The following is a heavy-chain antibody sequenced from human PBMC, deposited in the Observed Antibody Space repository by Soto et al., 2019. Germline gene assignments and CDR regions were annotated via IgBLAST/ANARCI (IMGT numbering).Heavy chain of an antibody. CDR1: GFPFSGFG. J-gene: IGHJ4*02. D-gene: IGHD3-10*01. V-gene: IGHV3-30*18. CDR3: AKDTGADY. CDR2: ISYDGSDQ. Sequence: QVQLVESGGGVVRLGRSRGLSCEASGFPFSGFGRYWVRRAPGRGLEGGARISYDGSDQFYGDSVKGRFTISRDNSKNILYVQMNSLRSEDTAVYYCAKDTGADYWGQGTVVTVSA.